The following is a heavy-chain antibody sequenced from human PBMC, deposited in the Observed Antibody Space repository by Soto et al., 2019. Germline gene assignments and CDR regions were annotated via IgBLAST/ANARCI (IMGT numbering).Heavy chain of an antibody. D-gene: IGHD3-22*01. CDR1: VGTFSDYG. Sequence: VKVSCKASVGTFSDYGINWVRQAPGQGLEWMGGLIPIFGTANYAQKFQGRVTITADEPTSTAYMELSSLRSEDTAVYYCARGWDHYDSSGLRTWFDPWGQGTLVTVSS. CDR3: ARGWDHYDSSGLRTWFDP. CDR2: LIPIFGTA. V-gene: IGHV1-69*01. J-gene: IGHJ5*02.